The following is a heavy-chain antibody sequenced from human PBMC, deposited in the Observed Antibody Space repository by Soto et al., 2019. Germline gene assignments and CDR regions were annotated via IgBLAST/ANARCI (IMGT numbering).Heavy chain of an antibody. Sequence: SETLSLTSTVSGASVTTYTYYWSWIRQSPGKGLERIGHLHHSGSTQFNPSCRSRVSMSQDASRNQLSLTLSCVTAADTAVYYCARDHDMCDSPPRSQHFDHGMDVWGQGTTVTVSS. D-gene: IGHD3-9*01. CDR1: GASVTTYTYY. CDR2: LHHSGST. J-gene: IGHJ6*02. V-gene: IGHV4-61*01. CDR3: ARDHDMCDSPPRSQHFDHGMDV.